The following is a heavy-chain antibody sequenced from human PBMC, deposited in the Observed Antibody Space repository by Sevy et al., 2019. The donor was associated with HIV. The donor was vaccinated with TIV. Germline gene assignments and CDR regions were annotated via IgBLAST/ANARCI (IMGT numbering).Heavy chain of an antibody. CDR3: ARGDDTYAQGAFDI. V-gene: IGHV4-30-2*01. J-gene: IGHJ3*02. Sequence: SETLSLTCAVSGGSLISGPYSWSWIRQPPGKGLEWIGYTYQGGSSYYNPSLKSRVTISVDRSRKHFSLNLHSVTAADTAVYFCARGDDTYAQGAFDIWGLGAMVTVSS. D-gene: IGHD2-2*01. CDR1: GGSLISGPYS. CDR2: TYQGGSS.